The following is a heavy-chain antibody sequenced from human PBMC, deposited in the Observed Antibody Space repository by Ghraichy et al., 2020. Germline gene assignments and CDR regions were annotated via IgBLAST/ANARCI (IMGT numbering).Heavy chain of an antibody. V-gene: IGHV4-59*01. CDR2: ISYSGST. J-gene: IGHJ3*02. D-gene: IGHD1-26*01. Sequence: SETLSLTCTVSGGSISSYYWSWIRQSPGKGLEWIGYISYSGSTNYNPSLKSRVTTSVDTSKNQFSLKLSSVTAADTAVYYCARLYSGSRADAFDIWGQGTMVTVSS. CDR1: GGSISSYY. CDR3: ARLYSGSRADAFDI.